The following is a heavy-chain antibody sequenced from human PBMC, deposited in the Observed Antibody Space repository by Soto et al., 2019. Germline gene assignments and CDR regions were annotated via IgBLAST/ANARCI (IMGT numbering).Heavy chain of an antibody. J-gene: IGHJ4*02. D-gene: IGHD3-22*01. V-gene: IGHV3-21*01. CDR2: ISSRSAYI. CDR3: ARVIGYYDGSGYPDY. Sequence: GGALRLSCAASGFTFSSYSMNWGRQAPGKGLEWVSSISSRSAYIYYADSVKGRFSISRDNAKNSLFLQMNSLRAEDTAVYYCARVIGYYDGSGYPDYWGQGTLVTVSS. CDR1: GFTFSSYS.